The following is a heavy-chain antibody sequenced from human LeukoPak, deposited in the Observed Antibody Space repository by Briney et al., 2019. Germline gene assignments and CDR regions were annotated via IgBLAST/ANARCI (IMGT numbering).Heavy chain of an antibody. Sequence: KPSETLSLTCTVSGGSISSYYWSWIRQPPGKGLEWIGYIYYSGSTNYNPSLKSRVTISVDTSKNQFSPKLSSVTAADTAVYYCATHSSSYPHWAFDIWGQGTMVTVSS. CDR2: IYYSGST. J-gene: IGHJ3*02. V-gene: IGHV4-59*01. D-gene: IGHD6-13*01. CDR3: ATHSSSYPHWAFDI. CDR1: GGSISSYY.